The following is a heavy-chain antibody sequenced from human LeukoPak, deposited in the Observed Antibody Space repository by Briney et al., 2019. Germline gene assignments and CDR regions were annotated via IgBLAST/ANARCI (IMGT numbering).Heavy chain of an antibody. J-gene: IGHJ4*02. CDR3: ARAQGVWENFDY. V-gene: IGHV3-21*01. D-gene: IGHD6-13*01. Sequence: GGSLRLSCAASGITFNTYTMNWVRQAPGKGLEWVSSISSSSSYIYYAASVKGRFTISRDNAKNSLYLQMNRLRAEDTAVYYCARAQGVWENFDYWGQGTLVTVSS. CDR1: GITFNTYT. CDR2: ISSSSSYI.